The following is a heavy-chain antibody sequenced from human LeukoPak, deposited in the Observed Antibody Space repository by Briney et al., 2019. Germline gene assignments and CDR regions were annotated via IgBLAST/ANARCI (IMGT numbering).Heavy chain of an antibody. D-gene: IGHD6-25*01. V-gene: IGHV3-30-3*01. Sequence: PGRSLRLSCAASGFTFSSYAMHWVRQAPGKGLEWVAVISYDGSNKYYADSVKGRFTISRDNSKNTLYLQMNSLRAEDTAVYYCAREYRSGGPHYYYGMDVWGQGTTVTVSS. J-gene: IGHJ6*02. CDR1: GFTFSSYA. CDR2: ISYDGSNK. CDR3: AREYRSGGPHYYYGMDV.